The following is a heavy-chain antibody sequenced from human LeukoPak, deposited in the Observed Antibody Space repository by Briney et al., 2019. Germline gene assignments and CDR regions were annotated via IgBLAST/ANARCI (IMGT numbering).Heavy chain of an antibody. CDR1: GGSISSFY. CDR3: ARAQKGGTTYGWFDK. V-gene: IGHV4-59*01. J-gene: IGHJ4*02. CDR2: INYSGTT. Sequence: PETLSLTCTVSGGSISSFYWSWIRQSPGKGLEWIGYINYSGTTNYSPSLKSRATISVDTPNNQFSLRLSSVTAADTAVYYCARAQKGGTTYGWFDKWGQGTLVTVSS. D-gene: IGHD6-19*01.